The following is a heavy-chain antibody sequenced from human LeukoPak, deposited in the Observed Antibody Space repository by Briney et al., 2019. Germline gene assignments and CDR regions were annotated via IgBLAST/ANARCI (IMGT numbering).Heavy chain of an antibody. D-gene: IGHD3-16*01. CDR3: ARDRRYASSNYYYYYLDV. CDR1: GGSIITGNHY. CDR2: IYGSGTT. J-gene: IGHJ6*03. V-gene: IGHV4-61*02. Sequence: PSETLSLTCTVSGGSIITGNHYWRWIRQPAGKGLEWIGRIYGSGTTSYNPSLKSRLTMSVDTSKNQFSLRRSSVTAADTAVYYCARDRRYASSNYYYYYLDVWGKGTTVTVSS.